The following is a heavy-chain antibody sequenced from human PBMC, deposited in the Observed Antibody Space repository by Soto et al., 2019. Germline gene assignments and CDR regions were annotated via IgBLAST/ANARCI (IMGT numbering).Heavy chain of an antibody. CDR2: ISSNGGST. CDR1: GFTFSSYA. CDR3: VKYLIAAAGTFAFDI. D-gene: IGHD6-13*01. Sequence: EVQLVESGGGLVQPGGSLRLSCSASGFTFSSYAMHWVRQAPGKGLEYVSAISSNGGSTYYADSVKGRFTISRDNSKNTLYLQMSSLRAEDTAVYYCVKYLIAAAGTFAFDIWGQGTMVTVSS. V-gene: IGHV3-64D*06. J-gene: IGHJ3*02.